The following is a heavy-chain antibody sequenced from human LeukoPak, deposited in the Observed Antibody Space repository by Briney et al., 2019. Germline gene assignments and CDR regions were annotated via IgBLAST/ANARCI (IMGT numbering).Heavy chain of an antibody. CDR2: INHSGST. J-gene: IGHJ4*02. D-gene: IGHD1-14*01. CDR1: GGSFSGYY. Sequence: SETLSLTCAVYGGSFSGYYWSWIRQPPGKGLEWIGEINHSGSTNYNPSLKSRVTISVDTSKNQLSLKLSSVTAADTAVYYCASISWDYYFDYWGQGTLVTVSS. CDR3: ASISWDYYFDY. V-gene: IGHV4-34*01.